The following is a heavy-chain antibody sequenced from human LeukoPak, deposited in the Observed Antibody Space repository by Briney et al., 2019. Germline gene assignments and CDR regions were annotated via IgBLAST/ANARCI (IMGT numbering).Heavy chain of an antibody. Sequence: ASVKVSCKASGYTFTNYYMHWVRQAPGQGLEWMGIINPSAGSTTYAQKFQGRVTMTRDISTSTVYMELSSLRSEDTAVYYCARRRYCSSTSCPGWFDPWGQGTLVTVSS. D-gene: IGHD2-2*01. CDR3: ARRRYCSSTSCPGWFDP. J-gene: IGHJ5*02. V-gene: IGHV1-46*01. CDR1: GYTFTNYY. CDR2: INPSAGST.